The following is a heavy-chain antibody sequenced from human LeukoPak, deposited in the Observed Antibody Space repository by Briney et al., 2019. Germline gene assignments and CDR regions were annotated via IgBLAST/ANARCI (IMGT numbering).Heavy chain of an antibody. V-gene: IGHV3-30*02. CDR1: GFTFSGYG. J-gene: IGHJ4*02. CDR3: AKDQRPRKSSSSSGPCTD. Sequence: GGSLRLSCAASGFTFSGYGMHWVRQAPGKGLEWVAFIRYDGSNKYYADSVKGRFTISRDNSKDTLYLQMNSLRAEDTAVYYCAKDQRPRKSSSSSGPCTDWGQGTLVTVSS. D-gene: IGHD6-6*01. CDR2: IRYDGSNK.